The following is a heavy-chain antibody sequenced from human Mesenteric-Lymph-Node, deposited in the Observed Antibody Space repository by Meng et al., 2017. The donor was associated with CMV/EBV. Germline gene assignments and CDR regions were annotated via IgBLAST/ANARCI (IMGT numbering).Heavy chain of an antibody. CDR3: ARISAYWYFDL. V-gene: IGHV1-3*01. Sequence: SCKASGYTFSDYAVHWVRQAPGQRLEWMGWINAGNGNTKYSQKFQGRVTMTTDTSTSTAYMELRSLRSDDTAVYYCARISAYWYFDLWGRGTLVTVSS. CDR2: INAGNGNT. J-gene: IGHJ2*01. CDR1: GYTFSDYA.